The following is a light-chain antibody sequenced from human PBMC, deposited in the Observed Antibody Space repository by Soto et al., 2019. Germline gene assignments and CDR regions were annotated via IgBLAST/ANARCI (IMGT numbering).Light chain of an antibody. CDR1: SSDVGGYDH. CDR2: EVS. V-gene: IGLV2-8*01. Sequence: QSALTQPPSASGSPGQSVSISCTGTSSDVGGYDHVSWYQQHPDKAPKLIIYEVSKRPSGVPARFSGSKSGNTASLTVSGLQPDDEADYYCSSYGGTKNPLFGGGTKLTVL. J-gene: IGLJ2*01. CDR3: SSYGGTKNPL.